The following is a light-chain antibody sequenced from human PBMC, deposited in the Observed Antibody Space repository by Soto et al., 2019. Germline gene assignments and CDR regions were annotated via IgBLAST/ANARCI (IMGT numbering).Light chain of an antibody. CDR2: GAS. CDR1: QRVNSNY. J-gene: IGKJ3*01. V-gene: IGKV3-20*01. CDR3: QQYNASSGKFT. Sequence: VLTQSPGTLSLSPGERATLSCRASQRVNSNYFAWYQQKPGQAPRLLVFGASTRATGIPDRFSGSGSGTDFIRTISRVEPEDFAVYYCQQYNASSGKFTFGPGTKVDIK.